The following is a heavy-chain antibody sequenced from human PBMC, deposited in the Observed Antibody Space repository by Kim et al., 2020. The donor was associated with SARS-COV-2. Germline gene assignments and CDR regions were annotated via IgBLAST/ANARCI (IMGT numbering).Heavy chain of an antibody. Sequence: YYNPSLKSRVTISVETSKNQFSLKLSAVTAADTAVYYCATSGSYYGGFDYWGQGTLVTVSS. V-gene: IGHV4-39*01. D-gene: IGHD1-26*01. CDR3: ATSGSYYGGFDY. J-gene: IGHJ4*02.